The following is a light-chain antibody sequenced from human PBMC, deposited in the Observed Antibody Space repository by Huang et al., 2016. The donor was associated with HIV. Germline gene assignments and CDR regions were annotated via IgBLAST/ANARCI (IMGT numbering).Light chain of an antibody. J-gene: IGKJ1*01. V-gene: IGKV3-15*01. CDR1: QSVTSN. Sequence: EVVMTQSPAILSVSPGERATLSCRASQSVTSNLAWYQQKPGQAPRLLIYSASTRATCIPARFSVSVSGTEFTLTISSLQSEDFAVYYCQHYNNWPWWTFGQGTKVEIK. CDR2: SAS. CDR3: QHYNNWPWWT.